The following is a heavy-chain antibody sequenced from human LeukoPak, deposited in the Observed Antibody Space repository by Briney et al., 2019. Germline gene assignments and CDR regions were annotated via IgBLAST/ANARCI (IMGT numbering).Heavy chain of an antibody. D-gene: IGHD6-13*01. V-gene: IGHV1-2*02. CDR1: GYTFTGYY. Sequence: ASVKVSCKASGYTFTGYYMHWVRQAPGQGLEWMGWINPNSGGTNYAQKFQDRVAMTRDTSISTAYMELSRLRSDDTAVYYCARTLSAAGTLDYWGQGTLVTVSS. CDR2: INPNSGGT. CDR3: ARTLSAAGTLDY. J-gene: IGHJ4*02.